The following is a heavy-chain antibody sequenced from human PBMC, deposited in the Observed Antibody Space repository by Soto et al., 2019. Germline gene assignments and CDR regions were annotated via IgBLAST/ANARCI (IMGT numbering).Heavy chain of an antibody. CDR3: ARGVGTTGSSWFDP. V-gene: IGHV4-34*01. CDR1: GGSFSCYY. Sequence: SETLSLTCAVYGGSFSCYYLSWIRQPPGKGLEWIGEINHSGSTNYNPSLKSRVTISVDTSKNQFSLKLSSVTAADTAVYYCARGVGTTGSSWFDPWGQGTLVTVSS. D-gene: IGHD1-7*01. J-gene: IGHJ5*02. CDR2: INHSGST.